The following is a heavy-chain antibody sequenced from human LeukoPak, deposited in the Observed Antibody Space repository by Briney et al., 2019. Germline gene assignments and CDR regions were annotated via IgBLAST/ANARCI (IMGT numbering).Heavy chain of an antibody. CDR3: ARDSRDCGGDCSRYYFDY. J-gene: IGHJ4*02. CDR2: IYYSGST. Sequence: PSETLSLTCSVSGGSISSSSYYWDWIRQPPGKGLEWIGSIYYSGSTYYNPSLKSRVTISVDTSKSQFSLKLSSVTAADTAVYYCARDSRDCGGDCSRYYFDYWGQGTLVTVSS. CDR1: GGSISSSSYY. V-gene: IGHV4-39*07. D-gene: IGHD2-21*02.